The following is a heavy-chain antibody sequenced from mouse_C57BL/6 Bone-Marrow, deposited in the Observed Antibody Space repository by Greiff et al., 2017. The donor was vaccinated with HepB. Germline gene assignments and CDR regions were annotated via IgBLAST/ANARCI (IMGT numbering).Heavy chain of an antibody. D-gene: IGHD4-1*01. CDR1: GFTFSDYG. Sequence: EVHLVESGGGLVKPGGSLKLSCAASGFTFSDYGMHWVRQAPEKGLEWVAYISSGSSTIYYADTVKGRFTISRDNAKNTLFLQMTSLRSEDTAMYYCARRLTGTSGGFAYWGQGTLVTVSA. V-gene: IGHV5-17*01. CDR2: ISSGSSTI. J-gene: IGHJ3*01. CDR3: ARRLTGTSGGFAY.